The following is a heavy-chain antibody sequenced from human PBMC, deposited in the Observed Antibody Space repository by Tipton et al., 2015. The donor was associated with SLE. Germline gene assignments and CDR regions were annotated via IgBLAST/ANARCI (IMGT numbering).Heavy chain of an antibody. CDR2: INSDGSST. CDR3: STDKSCSGGSCYDYFDY. Sequence: SLRLSCAASGFTFSSYWMHWVRQAPGKGLVWVSRINSDGSSTSYADSVKGRFTISRDNAKNTLYLQMNSLGAEDTAVYYCSTDKSCSGGSCYDYFDYWGQGTLVTVSS. D-gene: IGHD2-15*01. J-gene: IGHJ4*02. V-gene: IGHV3-74*01. CDR1: GFTFSSYW.